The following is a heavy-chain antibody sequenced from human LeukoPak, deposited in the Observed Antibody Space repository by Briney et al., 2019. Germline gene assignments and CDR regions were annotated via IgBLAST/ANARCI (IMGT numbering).Heavy chain of an antibody. CDR1: GYTLTELS. D-gene: IGHD3-22*01. Sequence: ASVKVSCKVSGYTLTELSMHWVRQAPGQGLEWMGWINPNTGGTNYAQKFQGRVTMTSDTSISTAYMELSSLKSDDTAMYYCARAPMIVVVFPPRLDFWGQGTLVTVSS. CDR2: INPNTGGT. CDR3: ARAPMIVVVFPPRLDF. V-gene: IGHV1-2*02. J-gene: IGHJ4*02.